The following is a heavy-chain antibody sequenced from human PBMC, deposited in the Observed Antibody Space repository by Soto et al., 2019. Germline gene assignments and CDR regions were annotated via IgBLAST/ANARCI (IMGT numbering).Heavy chain of an antibody. V-gene: IGHV5-10-1*01. CDR3: ARNWVYDFWSGLIETLAF. CDR1: GYSFTSYW. Sequence: GESLKISWKGSGYSFTSYWISWVRQMPEKGLEWMGRIDPSDSYTNYSPSFQGHVTISADKSISTAYLQWSSLQASDTAMYYCARNWVYDFWSGLIETLAFWGQGNMVTGSS. CDR2: IDPSDSYT. J-gene: IGHJ4*02. D-gene: IGHD3-3*01.